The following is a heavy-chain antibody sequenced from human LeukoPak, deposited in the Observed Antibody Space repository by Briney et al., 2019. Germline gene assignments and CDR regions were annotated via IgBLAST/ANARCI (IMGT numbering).Heavy chain of an antibody. CDR2: INPSGGST. CDR1: GYTFTSYY. J-gene: IGHJ4*02. Sequence: GASVKVSCKASGYTFTSYYMHWVRQAPGQGLEWMGIINPSGGSTSYAQKFQGRVTMTRDTSTSTVYMELSRLRSDDTAVYYCASSIAVAGEFDYWGQGTLVTVSS. V-gene: IGHV1-46*01. D-gene: IGHD6-19*01. CDR3: ASSIAVAGEFDY.